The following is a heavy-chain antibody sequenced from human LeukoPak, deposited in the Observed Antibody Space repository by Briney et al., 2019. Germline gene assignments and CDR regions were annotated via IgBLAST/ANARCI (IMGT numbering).Heavy chain of an antibody. J-gene: IGHJ4*02. D-gene: IGHD5-24*01. CDR2: INHSGST. CDR3: ARAEMATTAAAKFAGSLDY. CDR1: GGSFSGYH. Sequence: AETLSLTCAVYGGSFSGYHWSWIRQPTGKALEWIGEINHSGSTNYNPSLKSPVTISVDTSKNQFSLKLSSVTAADTAGYYCARAEMATTAAAKFAGSLDYWGQGTLVTVSS. V-gene: IGHV4-34*01.